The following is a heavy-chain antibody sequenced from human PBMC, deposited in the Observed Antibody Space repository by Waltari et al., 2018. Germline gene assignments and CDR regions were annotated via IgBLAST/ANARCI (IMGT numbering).Heavy chain of an antibody. CDR1: GGSISSSNW. D-gene: IGHD3-10*01. J-gene: IGHJ6*02. Sequence: QVQLQESGPGLVKPSGTLSLTCAVSGGSISSSNWWSWVRQPPGKGLEWIGEIYHSGSTNYNPSLKSRVTISVDKSKNQFSLKLSSVTAADTAVYYCARGRGSGSYSPDYYYYGMDVWGQGTTVTVSS. CDR2: IYHSGST. V-gene: IGHV4-4*02. CDR3: ARGRGSGSYSPDYYYYGMDV.